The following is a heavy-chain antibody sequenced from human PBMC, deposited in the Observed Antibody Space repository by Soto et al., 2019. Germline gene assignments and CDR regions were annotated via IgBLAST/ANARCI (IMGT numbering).Heavy chain of an antibody. Sequence: QVQLQESGPGLVKPSQTLSLTCTVSGGSISSGGYYWSWIRQHPGKRLEWIGYIYYGGSTYYNPSLMSRVTISVDTSKHQFSLKLSSVTAADTAVYYCARDSLLSSRRMDVWGQGTTLTVSS. CDR2: IYYGGST. J-gene: IGHJ6*02. D-gene: IGHD2-2*01. V-gene: IGHV4-31*03. CDR3: ARDSLLSSRRMDV. CDR1: GGSISSGGYY.